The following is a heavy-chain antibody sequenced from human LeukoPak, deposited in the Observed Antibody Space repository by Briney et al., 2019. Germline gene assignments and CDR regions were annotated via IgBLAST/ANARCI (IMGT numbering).Heavy chain of an antibody. V-gene: IGHV1-69*01. CDR3: ARLEGSYYLDDAFDI. CDR2: IIPIFGTA. J-gene: IGHJ3*02. D-gene: IGHD1-26*01. CDR1: GGTFSSYA. Sequence: RSSVKVSCKASGGTFSSYAISWVRQAPGQGLEWMGGIIPIFGTANYAQKFQGRVTITADESTSTAYMELSSLRSEDTAVYYCARLEGSYYLDDAFDIWGQGTMVTVSS.